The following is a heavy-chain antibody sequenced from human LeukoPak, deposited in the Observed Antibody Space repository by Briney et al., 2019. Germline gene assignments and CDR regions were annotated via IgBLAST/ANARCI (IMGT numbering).Heavy chain of an antibody. Sequence: PGGSLRLSCAASGFTFSSYAMSWVRQAPGKGLKWVSAISGSGGSTYYADSVKGRFTISRDNSKNTLYLQMNSLRAEDTAVCYCAKGRYCSGGSCYFYFDYWGQGTLVTVSS. J-gene: IGHJ4*02. CDR2: ISGSGGST. D-gene: IGHD2-15*01. V-gene: IGHV3-23*01. CDR3: AKGRYCSGGSCYFYFDY. CDR1: GFTFSSYA.